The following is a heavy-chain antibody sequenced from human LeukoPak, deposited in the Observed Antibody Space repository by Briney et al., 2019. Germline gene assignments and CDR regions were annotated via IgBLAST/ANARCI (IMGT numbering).Heavy chain of an antibody. V-gene: IGHV1-2*02. CDR3: ARDDLPGYDILGYFDY. J-gene: IGHJ4*02. Sequence: ASVKVSCKASGYTFTGCYMHWVRQAPGQGLEWMGWINPNSGGTNYAQKFQGRVTMTRDTSISTAYMELSRLRSDDTAVYYCARDDLPGYDILGYFDYWGQGTLVTVSS. D-gene: IGHD3-9*01. CDR2: INPNSGGT. CDR1: GYTFTGCY.